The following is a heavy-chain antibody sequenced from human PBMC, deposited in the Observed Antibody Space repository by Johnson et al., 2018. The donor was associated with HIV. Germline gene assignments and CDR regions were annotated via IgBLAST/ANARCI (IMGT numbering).Heavy chain of an antibody. CDR3: AKDSSVLLCFDI. V-gene: IGHV3-20*04. CDR2: ITWYGGSI. D-gene: IGHD3-10*01. CDR1: GFTISSKY. J-gene: IGHJ3*02. Sequence: VQLVESGGGLVQPGGSLRLSCAASGFTISSKYFNWVRQAPGKGLEWVSGITWYGGSIAYADSVKGRLAISRADANNSLYLQMNSLRADDTALYYCAKDSSVLLCFDIWGQGTMVTVSS.